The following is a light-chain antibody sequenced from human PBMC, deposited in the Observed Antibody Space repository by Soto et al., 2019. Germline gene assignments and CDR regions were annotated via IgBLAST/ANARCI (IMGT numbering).Light chain of an antibody. CDR2: DAS. J-gene: IGKJ1*01. CDR3: QLRSNWPPWT. Sequence: EIVLTQSPATLSLSPGERATLSCRASQSVSKYLAWYQQKPGQAPRLLIYDASNRATGIPARFSGSGSGTDFTLTISRLEPEDFADYYCQLRSNWPPWTFGQGTKLEIK. CDR1: QSVSKY. V-gene: IGKV3-11*01.